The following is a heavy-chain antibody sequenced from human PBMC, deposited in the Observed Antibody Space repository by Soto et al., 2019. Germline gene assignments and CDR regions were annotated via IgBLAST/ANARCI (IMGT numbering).Heavy chain of an antibody. CDR2: ISAYNGNT. CDR3: ARGALYGSGSYYQNYYYYYGMDV. V-gene: IGHV1-18*01. Sequence: AASVKVSCKASGYTFTSYGISWVRQAPGQGLEWMGWISAYNGNTNYAQKLQGRVTMTTDTSTSTAYMELRSLRSDDTAVYYCARGALYGSGSYYQNYYYYYGMDVWGQGTTVTVSS. D-gene: IGHD3-10*01. J-gene: IGHJ6*02. CDR1: GYTFTSYG.